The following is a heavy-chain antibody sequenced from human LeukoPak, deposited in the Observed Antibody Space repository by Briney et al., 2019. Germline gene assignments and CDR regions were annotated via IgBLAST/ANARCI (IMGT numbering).Heavy chain of an antibody. Sequence: ASAKVSCKASGYTFTGYYMHWVRQAPGQGLEWMGWINPNSGGTNYAQKFQGRVTMTRDTSISTAYMELSRLRSDDTAVYYCARDDGMATILNYWGQGTLVTVSS. J-gene: IGHJ4*02. CDR2: INPNSGGT. CDR1: GYTFTGYY. V-gene: IGHV1-2*02. CDR3: ARDDGMATILNY. D-gene: IGHD5-24*01.